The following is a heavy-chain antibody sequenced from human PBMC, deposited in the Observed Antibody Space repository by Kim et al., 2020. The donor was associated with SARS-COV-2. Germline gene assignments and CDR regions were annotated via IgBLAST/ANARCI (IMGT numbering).Heavy chain of an antibody. CDR1: GDSISSYY. CDR3: ARCYCSSSTCYYFDY. V-gene: IGHV4-59*01. CDR2: IYYSGST. Sequence: SETLSLTCTVSGDSISSYYWSWIRQPPGKGLEWIGYIYYSGSTKYNPSLKSRVTISADTSKNQFSLKLSSVTAADTTVYYCARCYCSSSTCYYFDYWGQGTLVTVPT. D-gene: IGHD2-15*01. J-gene: IGHJ4*02.